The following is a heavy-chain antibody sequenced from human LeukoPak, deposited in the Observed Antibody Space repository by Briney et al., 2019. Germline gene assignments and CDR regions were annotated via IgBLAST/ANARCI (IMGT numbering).Heavy chain of an antibody. CDR2: INQDGSQK. D-gene: IGHD4-17*01. CDR1: GFTFSNYW. V-gene: IGHV3-7*05. J-gene: IGHJ4*02. CDR3: ARAPMTTVPYFDF. Sequence: GGSLGLSCAASGFTFSNYWMTWVRQAPGKGLEWVADINQDGSQKYYVDSVKGRFTVSRDNAETSLFLQMNSLRGEDTAVYYCARAPMTTVPYFDFWGQGTLVTVSS.